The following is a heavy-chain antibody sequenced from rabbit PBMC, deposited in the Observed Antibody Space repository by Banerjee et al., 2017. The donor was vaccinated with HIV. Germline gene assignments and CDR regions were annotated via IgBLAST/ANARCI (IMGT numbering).Heavy chain of an antibody. V-gene: IGHV1S45*01. J-gene: IGHJ4*01. D-gene: IGHD6-1*01. CDR2: IHGGSSGST. CDR1: GFSFSSSYV. Sequence: QEQLEESGGDLVKPEGSLTLTCTASGFSFSSSYVMCWVRQAPGKGLEWIACIHGGSSGSTWYASWAKGRFTISKTSSTTVTLQMTSLTAADTATYFCARGGFYYPYAYAGYFNLWGPGTLVTVS. CDR3: ARGGFYYPYAYAGYFNL.